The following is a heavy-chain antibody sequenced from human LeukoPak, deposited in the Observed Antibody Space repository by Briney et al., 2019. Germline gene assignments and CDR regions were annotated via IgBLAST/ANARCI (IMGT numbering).Heavy chain of an antibody. V-gene: IGHV1-69*02. CDR3: ASGTTMVPTDY. J-gene: IGHJ4*02. CDR2: INPYLGIA. Sequence: GASVKVSCKASGGTCSSYSISWVRQAPGQGLEWMGRINPYLGIANYAQRFQDRVTITADRSTSTAYMELSSLTSEDTAVYYCASGTTMVPTDYWGQGTPVTVSS. CDR1: GGTCSSYS. D-gene: IGHD5-18*01.